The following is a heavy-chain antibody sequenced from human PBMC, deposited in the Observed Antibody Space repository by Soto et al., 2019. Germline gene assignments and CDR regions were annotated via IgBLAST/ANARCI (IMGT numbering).Heavy chain of an antibody. CDR2: MNPNSGNT. D-gene: IGHD3-10*01. CDR1: GYTFTSYD. J-gene: IGHJ6*04. V-gene: IGHV1-8*01. CDR3: GGGLGTIVRGVRMDV. Sequence: QVQLVQSGAEVKKPGASVKVSCKASGYTFTSYDINWVRQATGQGLEWMGWMNPNSGNTGYAQKFQGRVTMTRNNSISTAYMEVSSLRSEDKAVYYWGGGLGTIVRGVRMDVWGKGTTVTVSS.